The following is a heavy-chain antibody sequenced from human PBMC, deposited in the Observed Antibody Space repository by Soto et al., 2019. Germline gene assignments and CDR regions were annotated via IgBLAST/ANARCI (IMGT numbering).Heavy chain of an antibody. D-gene: IGHD4-17*01. J-gene: IGHJ4*02. CDR3: ARDRGGRGATVTTSIDY. CDR2: ISAYNGNT. V-gene: IGHV1-18*01. Sequence: QVQLVQSGAEVKKPGASVKVSCKASGYTFTSYGISWVRQAPGQGLEWMGWISAYNGNTNYAQKLQGRVTMTTDTPKSTAYREQRSLRSDDTAVYYCARDRGGRGATVTTSIDYWGQGTLVTVSS. CDR1: GYTFTSYG.